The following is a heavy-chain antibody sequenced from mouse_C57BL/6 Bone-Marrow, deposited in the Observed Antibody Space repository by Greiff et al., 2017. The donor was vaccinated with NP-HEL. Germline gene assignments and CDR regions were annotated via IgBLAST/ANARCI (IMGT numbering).Heavy chain of an antibody. CDR1: GYTFTSYG. D-gene: IGHD3-3*01. J-gene: IGHJ4*01. CDR2: IYPRSGNT. CDR3: AREGTSAY. Sequence: QVQLKESGAALARPGASVKLSCKASGYTFTSYGISWVKQRTGQGLDWIGEIYPRSGNTYYNEKFKGKATLTADKSSSTAYMELRSLTSEDSAVYFCAREGTSAYWGQGTSVTVSS. V-gene: IGHV1-81*01.